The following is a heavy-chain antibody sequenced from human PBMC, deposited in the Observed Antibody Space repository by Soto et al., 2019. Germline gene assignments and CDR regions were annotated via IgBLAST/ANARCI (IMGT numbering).Heavy chain of an antibody. J-gene: IGHJ4*02. Sequence: TLSLTCTVSGGSISSGGYYWSWIRQHPGKGLEWIGYIYYSGSTYYNPSLKSRVTISVDTSKNQFSLKLSSVTAADTAVYYCARVAVRGVRAGDYWGQGTLVTVSS. D-gene: IGHD3-10*01. CDR1: GGSISSGGYY. V-gene: IGHV4-31*03. CDR2: IYYSGST. CDR3: ARVAVRGVRAGDY.